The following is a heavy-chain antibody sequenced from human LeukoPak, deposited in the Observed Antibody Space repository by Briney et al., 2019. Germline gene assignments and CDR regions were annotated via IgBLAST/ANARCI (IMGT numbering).Heavy chain of an antibody. J-gene: IGHJ4*02. CDR1: GYTFTSYN. D-gene: IGHD4-17*01. CDR2: MNPNSGNT. CDR3: ARANDYGVGITH. V-gene: IGHV1-8*01. Sequence: GASVKVSCKASGYTFTSYNMHWVRQAPGQGLEWMGWMNPNSGNTGYAQKFQGRVTITRNTSISTAYMELSSLRSEDTAVYYCARANDYGVGITHWGQGTLVTVSS.